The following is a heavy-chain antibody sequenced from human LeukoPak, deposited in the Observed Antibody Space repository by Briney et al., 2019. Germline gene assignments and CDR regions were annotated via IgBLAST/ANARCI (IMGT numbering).Heavy chain of an antibody. D-gene: IGHD2-15*01. Sequence: GRSLRLSCAASGFTFSSYSMNWVRHAPGKGLEWVAVISYDGSNKYYADSVKGRFTISRDNSKNTLYLQMNSLRAEDTAVYYCAKDYKVVVVAATRLDYWGQGTLVTVSS. V-gene: IGHV3-30*18. CDR1: GFTFSSYS. CDR2: ISYDGSNK. CDR3: AKDYKVVVVAATRLDY. J-gene: IGHJ4*02.